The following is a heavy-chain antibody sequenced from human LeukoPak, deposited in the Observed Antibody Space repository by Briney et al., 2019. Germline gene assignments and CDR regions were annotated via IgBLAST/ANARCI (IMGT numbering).Heavy chain of an antibody. V-gene: IGHV1-69*13. Sequence: GASVKVSCEAPGYTFTSYGISWVRQAPGQGLEWMGGIIPIFGTANYAQKFQGRVTITADESTSTAYMELSSLRSEDTAVYYCARQSAAGYFDYWGQGTLVTVSS. CDR3: ARQSAAGYFDY. J-gene: IGHJ4*02. D-gene: IGHD2-15*01. CDR2: IIPIFGTA. CDR1: GYTFTSYG.